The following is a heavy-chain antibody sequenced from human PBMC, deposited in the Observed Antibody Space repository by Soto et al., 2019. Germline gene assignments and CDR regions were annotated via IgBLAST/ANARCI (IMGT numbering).Heavy chain of an antibody. D-gene: IGHD2-15*01. CDR2: ISSNGGST. Sequence: GSLRLSCAASGFTFSSYAMHWVRQAPGKGLESVSAISSNGGSTYYANSVKGRFTISRDDSKNTLYLQMGSLRAEDMAVYYCARSGGDCSGGSCMASWFDPWGQGTLVTVSS. V-gene: IGHV3-64*01. CDR3: ARSGGDCSGGSCMASWFDP. J-gene: IGHJ5*02. CDR1: GFTFSSYA.